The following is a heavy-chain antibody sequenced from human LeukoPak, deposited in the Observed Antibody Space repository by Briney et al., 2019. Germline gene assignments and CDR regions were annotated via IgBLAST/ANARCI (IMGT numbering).Heavy chain of an antibody. V-gene: IGHV5-51*01. CDR3: ARLSYYYDSSGYSWFDP. Sequence: PGESLKISCKGSGYSFTSYWIGWVRQMPGKGLEWMGIIYPGDSDTRYSTSFQGQVTISADKSMSTAYLQWSSLKASDTAMYYCARLSYYYDSSGYSWFDPWGQGTLVTVSS. CDR1: GYSFTSYW. D-gene: IGHD3-22*01. J-gene: IGHJ5*02. CDR2: IYPGDSDT.